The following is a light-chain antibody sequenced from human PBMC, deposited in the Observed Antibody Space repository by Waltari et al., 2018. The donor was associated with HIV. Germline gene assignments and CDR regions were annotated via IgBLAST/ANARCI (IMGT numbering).Light chain of an antibody. CDR2: AAS. J-gene: IGKJ2*01. Sequence: DIQLTQSPSFLSASVGDRVTITCRASQGISRYLAWYQQKQGKAPKLLINAASTLQSGVPSRFRGSGSGTEFTLTISSLQPEDFATYYCQQLNSYPYTLGQGTKLEIK. CDR3: QQLNSYPYT. V-gene: IGKV1-9*01. CDR1: QGISRY.